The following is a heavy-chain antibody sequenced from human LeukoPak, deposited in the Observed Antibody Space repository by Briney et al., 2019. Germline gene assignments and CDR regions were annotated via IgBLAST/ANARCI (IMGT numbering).Heavy chain of an antibody. J-gene: IGHJ6*03. V-gene: IGHV3-15*01. CDR3: TTDLRGVPYYYYYYMDV. Sequence: GGSLRLSCAASGLTFSNAWMSWVRQAPGKGLEWVGRIKRKSDGGTTDYAAPVKGRFTISRDDSKNTLYLQMNSLKTEDTAVYYCTTDLRGVPYYYYYYMDVWGKGTTVTVSS. D-gene: IGHD3-10*01. CDR2: IKRKSDGGTT. CDR1: GLTFSNAW.